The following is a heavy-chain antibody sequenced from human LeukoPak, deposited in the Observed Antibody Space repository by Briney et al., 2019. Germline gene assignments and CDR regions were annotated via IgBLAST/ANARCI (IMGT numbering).Heavy chain of an antibody. D-gene: IGHD2-15*01. Sequence: ASVKVSCKASGYTFTGYYMHWVRQAPGQGLEWMGLINPNNGGTSYAQKFQGRVSMTRDTSTNTAYMELSRLRSDDTAVYFCARGSRVTNGDYWGQGTLVTVSS. CDR1: GYTFTGYY. V-gene: IGHV1-2*02. CDR2: INPNNGGT. CDR3: ARGSRVTNGDY. J-gene: IGHJ4*02.